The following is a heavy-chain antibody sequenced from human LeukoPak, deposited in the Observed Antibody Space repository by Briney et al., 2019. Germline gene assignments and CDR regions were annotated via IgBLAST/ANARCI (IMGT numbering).Heavy chain of an antibody. J-gene: IGHJ4*02. CDR2: ISSSGTYT. CDR3: GRSGVPFGADF. Sequence: GGSLRLSCAASGFTLSDYYMNWIRQAPGKGLEWVSFISSSGTYTNYADSVKGRFTISRDNAKNSLYLQMNSLRAEDTAVYCCGRSGVPFGADFWGQGTLVTVSS. D-gene: IGHD3-10*01. CDR1: GFTLSDYY. V-gene: IGHV3-11*03.